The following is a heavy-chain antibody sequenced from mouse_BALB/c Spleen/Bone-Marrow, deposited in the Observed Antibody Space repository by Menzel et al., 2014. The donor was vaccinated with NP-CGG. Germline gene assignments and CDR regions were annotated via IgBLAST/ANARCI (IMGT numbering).Heavy chain of an antibody. CDR2: IDPENGNT. Sequence: EVKLQESGAELVRPGALVKLSCKASGFNIKDYYMHWVKQRPEQGLEWIGWIDPENGNTIYDPKFQGKASITADTSSNTAYLQLSSLTSEDTAVYYCARGREAMDYWGQGTPVTVSS. J-gene: IGHJ4*01. CDR3: ARGREAMDY. CDR1: GFNIKDYY. V-gene: IGHV14-1*02.